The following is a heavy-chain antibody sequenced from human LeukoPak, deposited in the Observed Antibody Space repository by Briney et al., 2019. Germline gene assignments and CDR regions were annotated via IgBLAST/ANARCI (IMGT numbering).Heavy chain of an antibody. CDR2: TNHSGST. Sequence: SETLSLTCAVYGGSFSGYYWSWIRQPPGKGLEWIGETNHSGSTNYNPSLKSRVAISVDTSKNQFSLKLSSVTAADTAVYYCARGSETHYYGSGSYYRPRDYYYGMDVWGQGTTVTVSS. V-gene: IGHV4-34*01. D-gene: IGHD3-10*01. CDR1: GGSFSGYY. CDR3: ARGSETHYYGSGSYYRPRDYYYGMDV. J-gene: IGHJ6*02.